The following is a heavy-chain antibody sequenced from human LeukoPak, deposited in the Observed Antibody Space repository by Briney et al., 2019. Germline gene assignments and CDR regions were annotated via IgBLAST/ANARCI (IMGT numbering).Heavy chain of an antibody. CDR3: ASLRGLGELSDSDVFDI. CDR2: INSDGSST. Sequence: PGGSLRLSCAASGFTFSSYWMHWVRQAPGKGLVWVSRINSDGSSTSYADSVKGRFTISRDNAKNTLYLQMNSLRAEDTAVYYCASLRGLGELSDSDVFDIWGQGTMVTVSS. J-gene: IGHJ3*02. V-gene: IGHV3-74*01. CDR1: GFTFSSYW. D-gene: IGHD3-16*02.